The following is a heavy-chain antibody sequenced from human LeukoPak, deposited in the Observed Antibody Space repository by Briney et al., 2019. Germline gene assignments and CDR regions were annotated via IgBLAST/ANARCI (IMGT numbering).Heavy chain of an antibody. V-gene: IGHV4-34*01. CDR2: INHSGST. J-gene: IGHJ4*02. D-gene: IGHD3-3*01. CDR1: GGSFSVYY. CDR3: ARGGLPTYYDFWSGHFDY. Sequence: ASETLSLTCAVYGGSFSVYYWSWIRQPPGKGLEWIGEINHSGSTNHNPSLKSRVTISVDTSKNQFSLKLSSVTAADTAVYYCARGGLPTYYDFWSGHFDYWGQGTLVTVSS.